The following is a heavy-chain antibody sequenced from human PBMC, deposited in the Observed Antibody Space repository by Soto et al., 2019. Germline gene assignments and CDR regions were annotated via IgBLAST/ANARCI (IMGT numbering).Heavy chain of an antibody. J-gene: IGHJ4*02. D-gene: IGHD3-22*01. V-gene: IGHV3-21*06. CDR2: ISSSSSYI. CDR1: GFTFSSDS. CDR3: ARDRPYYYDSSGYSIVGIGRGYS. Sequence: EVQLVESGGGLVKPGGALRLSCAASGFTFSSDSMNWVRQAPGKGLEWVSSISSSSSYIYYADSVKGRFTISRDNAKNSLSLQMNRLRAEETAVYYWARDRPYYYDSSGYSIVGIGRGYSGGQGTLVTVSS.